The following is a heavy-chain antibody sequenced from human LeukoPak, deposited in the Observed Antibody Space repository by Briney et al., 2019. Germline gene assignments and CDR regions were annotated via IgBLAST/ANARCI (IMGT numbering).Heavy chain of an antibody. CDR2: INTNTGNP. CDR3: ARVDPRYCSSTSCSYWFDP. V-gene: IGHV7-4-1*02. CDR1: GYTFTSYA. D-gene: IGHD2-2*01. J-gene: IGHJ5*02. Sequence: ASVKVSCKASGYTFTSYAMNWVRQAPGQGLEWMGWINTNTGNPTYAQGFTGRFVFSLDTSVSTAYLQISSLKAEDTAVYYCARVDPRYCSSTSCSYWFDPWGQGTLVTVSS.